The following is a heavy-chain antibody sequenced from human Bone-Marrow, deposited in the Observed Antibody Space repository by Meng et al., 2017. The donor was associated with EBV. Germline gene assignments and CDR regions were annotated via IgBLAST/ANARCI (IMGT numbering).Heavy chain of an antibody. V-gene: IGHV4-4*02. CDR1: GGSIRSSNW. Sequence: QVQLQEPGQRLGKPSGSLSLTCVVSGGSIRSSNWWSWVRQSPGKGLEWIGEIFYGGSTNYNPSLESRVTISVDKSKNQFSLKLSSVTAADTAVYYCAAGFRELVRSRDYWGQGTLVTVSS. CDR2: IFYGGST. D-gene: IGHD3-10*01. J-gene: IGHJ4*02. CDR3: AAGFRELVRSRDY.